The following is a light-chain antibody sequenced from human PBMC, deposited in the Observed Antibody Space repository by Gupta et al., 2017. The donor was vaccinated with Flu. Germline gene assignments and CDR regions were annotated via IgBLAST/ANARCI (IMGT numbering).Light chain of an antibody. CDR1: QSLLHSSGYNF. J-gene: IGKJ4*01. CDR2: MTS. Sequence: ETVMTQSTLSLPVTPGEPASISCRSSQSLLHSSGYNFLDWYVQKPGQSPQLLVYMTSNRASGVPDRFSGSGSGTDFTLKISRVEAEDVGLYFCMQALEGLSFGGGTKVEIK. CDR3: MQALEGLS. V-gene: IGKV2-28*01.